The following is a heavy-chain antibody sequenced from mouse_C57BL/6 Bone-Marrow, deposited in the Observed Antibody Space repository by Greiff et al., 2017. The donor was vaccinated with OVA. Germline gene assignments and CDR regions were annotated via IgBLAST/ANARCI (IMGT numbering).Heavy chain of an antibody. CDR1: GYTFTDYN. CDR2: INPNNGGT. Sequence: EVQLQESGPELVKPGASVKIPCKASGYTFTDYNMDWVKQSHGKSLEWIGDINPNNGGTIYNQKFKGKATLTVDKSSSTAYMEPRSLTSEDTAVYYCARATGYFDVWGTGTTVTVSS. D-gene: IGHD1-1*01. J-gene: IGHJ1*03. V-gene: IGHV1-18*01. CDR3: ARATGYFDV.